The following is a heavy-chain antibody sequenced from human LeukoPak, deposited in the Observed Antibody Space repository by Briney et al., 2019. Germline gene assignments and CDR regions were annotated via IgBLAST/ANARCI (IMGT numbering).Heavy chain of an antibody. CDR3: ARRGRWFGTPSRGYYYMDV. D-gene: IGHD3-10*01. CDR2: IYPGYSDT. CDR1: GYSFTSYW. J-gene: IGHJ6*03. V-gene: IGHV5-51*01. Sequence: GESLKISCKGSGYSFTSYWIGWVRQVPGKGLEWMGIIYPGYSDTRYSPSFQGQVTISADKSISTAYLQWRSLKASDTAMYYCARRGRWFGTPSRGYYYMDVWGKGTTVTVSS.